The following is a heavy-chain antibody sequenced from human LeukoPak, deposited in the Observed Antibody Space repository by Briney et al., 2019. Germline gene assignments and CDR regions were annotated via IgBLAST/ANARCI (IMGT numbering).Heavy chain of an antibody. CDR1: GFTFSDYY. V-gene: IGHV3-11*01. J-gene: IGHJ6*02. CDR2: ISSSGSTI. CDR3: ARAPYYYGSGSYVDV. D-gene: IGHD3-10*01. Sequence: GGFLRLSCAASGFTFSDYYMSWIRQAPGKGLEWVPYISSSGSTIYYADSVKGRFTISRDNAKNSLYLQMNSLRAEDTAVYYCARAPYYYGSGSYVDVWGQGTTVTVSS.